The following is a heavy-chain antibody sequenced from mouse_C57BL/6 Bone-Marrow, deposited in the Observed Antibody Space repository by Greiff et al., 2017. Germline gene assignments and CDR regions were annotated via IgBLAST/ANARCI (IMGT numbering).Heavy chain of an antibody. J-gene: IGHJ3*01. V-gene: IGHV1-69*01. D-gene: IGHD4-1*01. Sequence: QVQLQQPGAELVMPGASVKLSCKASGYTFTSSWMHWVKQRPGQGLEWIGEIDPSDSYTNYNQKFKGKSTLTVDKSSSTAYMQLSSLTSEDSAVYYCAKGNWGFAYWGQGTLVTVSA. CDR1: GYTFTSSW. CDR2: IDPSDSYT. CDR3: AKGNWGFAY.